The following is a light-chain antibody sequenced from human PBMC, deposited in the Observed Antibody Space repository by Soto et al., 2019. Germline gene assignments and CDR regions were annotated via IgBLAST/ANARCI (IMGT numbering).Light chain of an antibody. J-gene: IGKJ2*01. Sequence: DIQMTQSPSSLSASVGDGVTITCRASQSIGTYLNWYQHKAGKAPKLLIYTASSLQSGVPSRFGGSGSGTDFTLTISSLQPEDFSTYYCQQTYSIPYTFGQGTKVEIK. CDR1: QSIGTY. V-gene: IGKV1-39*01. CDR3: QQTYSIPYT. CDR2: TAS.